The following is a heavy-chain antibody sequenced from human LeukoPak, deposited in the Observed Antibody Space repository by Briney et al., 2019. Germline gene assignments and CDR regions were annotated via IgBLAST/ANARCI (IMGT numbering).Heavy chain of an antibody. Sequence: GGSLRLSWAASGFTFSSYSLNWVRQAPGEGLELVSSISTGSSYIYYADSVKGRFTISRDNAKNSLYLQMNSLRAEDTAVYYCARGGSYLSAFDIWGQGTMVTVSS. D-gene: IGHD1-26*01. CDR2: ISTGSSYI. J-gene: IGHJ3*02. V-gene: IGHV3-21*04. CDR3: ARGGSYLSAFDI. CDR1: GFTFSSYS.